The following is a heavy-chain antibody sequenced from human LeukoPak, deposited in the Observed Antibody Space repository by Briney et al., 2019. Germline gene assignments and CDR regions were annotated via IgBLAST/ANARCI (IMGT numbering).Heavy chain of an antibody. CDR1: GTSISSHY. Sequence: SETLSLTCTFSGTSISSHYWSWIRQPPGKGMEWIGYIYSGGSTNYNPSLKNRVTMSVDTSKNQFSLTLTSVTAADTALYFCATRPGGSTWYGVFDYWSPGTLVTVS. J-gene: IGHJ4*02. D-gene: IGHD6-13*01. CDR3: ATRPGGSTWYGVFDY. V-gene: IGHV4-59*11. CDR2: IYSGGST.